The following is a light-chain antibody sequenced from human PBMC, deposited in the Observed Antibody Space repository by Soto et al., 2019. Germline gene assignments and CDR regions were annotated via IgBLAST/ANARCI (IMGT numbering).Light chain of an antibody. V-gene: IGKV1-5*03. J-gene: IGKJ2*01. Sequence: DIQMTQSPSTLSASVGDRVTITCRASQSFGRWLAWYQQKPGKAPELLIYKTSTLERGVPSRFSGSGSGTEVTLPISSRQPDDFATYYCQEYKTGPGYNFGQGTRLEIK. CDR2: KTS. CDR3: QEYKTGPGYN. CDR1: QSFGRW.